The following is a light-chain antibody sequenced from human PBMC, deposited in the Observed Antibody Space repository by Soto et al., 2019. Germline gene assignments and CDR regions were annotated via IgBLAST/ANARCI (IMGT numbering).Light chain of an antibody. V-gene: IGKV1-5*01. CDR1: QSVSRR. CDR3: QPYYSYPQT. J-gene: IGKJ2*01. Sequence: DIQMTQSPSTLSASVGDRITITCRASQSVSRRLAWFQQKPGKAPKLLIYDASSLESGVPSRFSGSGSGTDFTLTISCLQSEDFATYFCQPYYSYPQTFGQGTKLEIK. CDR2: DAS.